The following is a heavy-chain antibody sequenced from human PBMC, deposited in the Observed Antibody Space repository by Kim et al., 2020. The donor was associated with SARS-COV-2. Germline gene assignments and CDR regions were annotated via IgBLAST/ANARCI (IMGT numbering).Heavy chain of an antibody. CDR3: ASDISPIEYSNSSLVY. V-gene: IGHV3-33*01. Sequence: GGSLRLSCAASGFTFSSYGMHWVRQAPGKGLEWVAVIWYEVSNKTTADSAKGRFTISIANSKNTLYLHMKSLRAEDTAVYYCASDISPIEYSNSSLVYWGQGTLVTVSS. CDR2: IWYEVSNK. D-gene: IGHD6-6*01. J-gene: IGHJ4*02. CDR1: GFTFSSYG.